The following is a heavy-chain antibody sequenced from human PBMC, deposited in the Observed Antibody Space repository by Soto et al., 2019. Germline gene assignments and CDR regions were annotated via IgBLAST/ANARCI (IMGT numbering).Heavy chain of an antibody. V-gene: IGHV4-34*01. CDR2: INHSGST. J-gene: IGHJ4*02. D-gene: IGHD3-9*01. CDR3: ARMVRYFDWLLRPYFDY. CDR1: GGSLSGYY. Sequence: SETLSLTCAVYGGSLSGYYWSWIRQHPGKGLEWIGEINHSGSTNYNPSLKSRVTISVDTSKNQFSLKLSSVTAADTAVYYCARMVRYFDWLLRPYFDYWGQGTLVTVSS.